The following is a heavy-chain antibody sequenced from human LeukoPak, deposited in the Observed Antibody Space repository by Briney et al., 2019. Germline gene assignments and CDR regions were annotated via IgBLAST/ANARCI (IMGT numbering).Heavy chain of an antibody. CDR3: VRGGHGFDIQTSHYYYGLDV. CDR1: GITLSDYW. CDR2: IESDGTRT. J-gene: IGHJ6*02. V-gene: IGHV3-74*03. Sequence: GGSLRLSCAASGITLSDYWMYWVRQGPGKGLVHVSRIESDGTRTTYADSVKGLFTISRDNAKNTMYLQMNSLRAEDTAVYYCVRGGHGFDIQTSHYYYGLDVWGQGTTVTVSS. D-gene: IGHD2-21*01.